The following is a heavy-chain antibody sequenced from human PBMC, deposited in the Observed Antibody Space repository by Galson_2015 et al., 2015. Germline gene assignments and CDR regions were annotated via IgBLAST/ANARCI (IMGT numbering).Heavy chain of an antibody. Sequence: SLRLSCAASGFTFGTFDMSWVRQAPGKGLEWVSSVSYTGTTTHYADSVKGRFTISRDNSKNTLYMQMNSLRDEDTAVYYCAKDPPYSTSNWYGCFDLWGQGTQVTASS. D-gene: IGHD6-13*01. CDR1: GFTFGTFD. CDR3: AKDPPYSTSNWYGCFDL. J-gene: IGHJ4*02. V-gene: IGHV3-23*01. CDR2: VSYTGTTT.